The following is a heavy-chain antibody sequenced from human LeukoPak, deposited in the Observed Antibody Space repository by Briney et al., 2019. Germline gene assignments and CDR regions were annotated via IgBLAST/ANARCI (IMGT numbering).Heavy chain of an antibody. CDR1: VGSINNFY. V-gene: IGHV4-59*01. J-gene: IGHJ6*04. D-gene: IGHD3-10*01. Sequence: SETLSLTCTVSVGSINNFYWSWIRQPPGGGLEWIGYIYYSGTTNYNPSLESRVTISVDTSKNQLSLKLTSVTAADTAVYYCARLARLTLIRGVTGYHSLDVWGKGTKVTVSS. CDR2: IYYSGTT. CDR3: ARLARLTLIRGVTGYHSLDV.